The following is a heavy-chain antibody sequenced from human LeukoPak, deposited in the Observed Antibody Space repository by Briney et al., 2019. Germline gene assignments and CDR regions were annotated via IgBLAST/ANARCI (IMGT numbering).Heavy chain of an antibody. CDR3: ARVYNDFRSTRDAFDI. CDR1: GGSFSGYY. J-gene: IGHJ3*02. V-gene: IGHV4-34*01. D-gene: IGHD3-3*01. Sequence: SETLSLTCAVYGGSFSGYYWSWIRQPPGKGLEWIGEINHSGSTNYNPSLKSRVTISVDTSKNQFSLKLSSVTAADTAVYYCARVYNDFRSTRDAFDIWGQGTMVTVSS. CDR2: INHSGST.